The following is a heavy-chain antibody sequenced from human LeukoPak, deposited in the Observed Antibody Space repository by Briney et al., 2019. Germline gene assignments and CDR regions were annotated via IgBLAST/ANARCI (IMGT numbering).Heavy chain of an antibody. Sequence: PSETLSLTCTVSGDSISSGYYWGWIRQPPGKGLGWMGSIYHSGSTYYNPSLTRRVTISVDTSKNHFSLKLSSVTAADTAVYYCARGSWGTVTTFYFDYWGQGTLVTVSS. CDR3: ARGSWGTVTTFYFDY. V-gene: IGHV4-38-2*02. D-gene: IGHD4-17*01. J-gene: IGHJ4*02. CDR2: IYHSGST. CDR1: GDSISSGYY.